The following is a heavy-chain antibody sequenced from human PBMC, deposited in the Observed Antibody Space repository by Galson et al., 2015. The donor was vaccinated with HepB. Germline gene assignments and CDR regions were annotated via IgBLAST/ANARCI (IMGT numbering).Heavy chain of an antibody. D-gene: IGHD2-21*01. V-gene: IGHV1-46*01. CDR3: AREIPDTYYFDY. Sequence: SVKVSCKASGYTLTNYHFHWVRQAPGQGPEWMGKIFAGGGGTRSAERFQGRVTLTRDSSTSTVYIEVGSLRSDDTAVYYCAREIPDTYYFDYWGQGTLVTVSS. CDR2: IFAGGGGT. CDR1: GYTLTNYH. J-gene: IGHJ4*02.